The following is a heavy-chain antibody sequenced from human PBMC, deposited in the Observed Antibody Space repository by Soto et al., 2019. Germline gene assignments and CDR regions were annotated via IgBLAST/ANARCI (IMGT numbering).Heavy chain of an antibody. J-gene: IGHJ4*02. D-gene: IGHD3-3*01. CDR2: ITYDGNDK. V-gene: IGHV3-30*18. CDR3: AKGGSWSGHN. CDR1: GFTFRTNG. Sequence: QVQLVESGGGVVQPGTSLSLSCAASGFTFRTNGMHWVRQAPGKGLEWVAAITYDGNDKLYADSVRGRFTVSRDTSINTLYLQMSSLRPEDTAMYYCAKGGSWSGHNWGQGTLVTVSS.